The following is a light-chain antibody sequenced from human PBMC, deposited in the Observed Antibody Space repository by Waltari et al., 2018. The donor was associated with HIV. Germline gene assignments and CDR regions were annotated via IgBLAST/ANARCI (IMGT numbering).Light chain of an antibody. CDR3: SSLTNSATLSVL. J-gene: IGLJ3*02. CDR2: EVS. CDR1: SSDIGYYNY. V-gene: IGLV2-14*01. Sequence: QFALTQPASVSGSPGQSITISCTGSSSDIGYYNYVSWYQQHPGKAPKLIIQEVSNRPSGMSMRVSGSKSGNTASLTISGLQAEDEADYFCSSLTNSATLSVLFGGGTQLTVL.